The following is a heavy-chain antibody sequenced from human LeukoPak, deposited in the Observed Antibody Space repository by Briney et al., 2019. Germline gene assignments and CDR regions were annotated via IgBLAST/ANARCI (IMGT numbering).Heavy chain of an antibody. CDR3: ARDRCTYVVCSDWFDP. Sequence: ASVKVSCKASGYTFTGHYIHWVRQAPGQGPEWMGLINPNSGGTKYTQKFQGRVTMTRDTSISTAYMELSRLRSDDTAVYYCARDRCTYVVCSDWFDPWGQGTLVIVSS. V-gene: IGHV1-2*02. D-gene: IGHD2-8*01. CDR2: INPNSGGT. CDR1: GYTFTGHY. J-gene: IGHJ5*02.